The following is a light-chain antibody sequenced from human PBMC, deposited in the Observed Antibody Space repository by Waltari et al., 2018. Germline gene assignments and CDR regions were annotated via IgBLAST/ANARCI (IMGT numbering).Light chain of an antibody. Sequence: DIQMTQSPSSLSASVGDRVTITCQASQHIDKFLNWYQHKPGEAPKLLIYDTSNLETGVPSRFGGDGCGTDFTLTITTLQPEDVATYYCQQQEGLAVTFGG. V-gene: IGKV1-33*01. CDR2: DTS. J-gene: IGKJ4*01. CDR3: QQQEGLAVT. CDR1: QHIDKF.